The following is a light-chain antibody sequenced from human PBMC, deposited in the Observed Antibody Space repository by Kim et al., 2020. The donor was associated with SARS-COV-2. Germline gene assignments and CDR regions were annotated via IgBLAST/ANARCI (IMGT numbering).Light chain of an antibody. CDR3: QAWDSNTGV. CDR2: RDT. V-gene: IGLV3-1*01. Sequence: SYELTQPPSVSVSPGQTASITCSGDYLGGKYAYWYQQKPGQSPVLVIHRDTKRPSGIPERFSGSNSGNTATLTISGTQAMDEADYYCQAWDSNTGVFGGG. J-gene: IGLJ3*02. CDR1: YLGGKY.